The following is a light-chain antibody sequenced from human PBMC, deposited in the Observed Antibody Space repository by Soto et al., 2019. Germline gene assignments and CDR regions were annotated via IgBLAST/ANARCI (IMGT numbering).Light chain of an antibody. CDR1: QSVSSSY. J-gene: IGKJ2*01. CDR2: GAS. V-gene: IGKV3-20*01. Sequence: IVLTQSPGTLSLSPGERATLSCRARQSVSSSYLAWYQQKPGQAPRLLIYGASSRATGIPDRFSGSGSGTDFTLTISRLEPEDFAVYYCQQGSTFGQGTKLEIK. CDR3: QQGST.